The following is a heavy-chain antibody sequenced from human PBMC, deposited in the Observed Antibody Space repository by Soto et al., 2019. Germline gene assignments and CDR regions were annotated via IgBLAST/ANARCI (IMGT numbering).Heavy chain of an antibody. CDR3: ARARWYDGFDI. V-gene: IGHV4-38-2*02. Sequence: ETLSLTCIVSGYSISSGNYWGWIRQPPGQGLEWLGSFYHSGKTYYNPSLKSRVTIAEDAYKNKFSLRLNSVTAADTAVYFCARARWYDGFDIWGKGTLVTVSS. CDR2: FYHSGKT. CDR1: GYSISSGNY. J-gene: IGHJ3*02. D-gene: IGHD2-15*01.